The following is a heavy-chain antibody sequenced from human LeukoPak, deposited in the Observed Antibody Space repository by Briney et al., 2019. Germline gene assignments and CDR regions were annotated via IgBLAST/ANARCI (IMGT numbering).Heavy chain of an antibody. Sequence: ASVKVSCKASGGTFSSYGISWVRQAPGQGLEWMGRIISILGIAKYAQKFQGRVTITADKSTSTAYMELSSLRSEDTAVYYCARGKETYYYDSSGYYWDAFDIWGQGTMVTVSS. CDR3: ARGKETYYYDSSGYYWDAFDI. V-gene: IGHV1-69*04. CDR1: GGTFSSYG. D-gene: IGHD3-22*01. J-gene: IGHJ3*02. CDR2: IISILGIA.